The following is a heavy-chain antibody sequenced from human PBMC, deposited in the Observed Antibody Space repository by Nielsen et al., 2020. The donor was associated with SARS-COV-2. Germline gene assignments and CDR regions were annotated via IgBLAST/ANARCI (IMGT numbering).Heavy chain of an antibody. V-gene: IGHV5-10-1*01. CDR3: ASPYSSSSQDAFDI. CDR2: IDPSDSYT. J-gene: IGHJ3*02. Sequence: VRQMPGKGLEWMGRIDPSDSYTNYSPSFQGHVTISADKSISTAYLQWSSLKASDTAMYYCASPYSSSSQDAFDIWGQGTMVTVSS. D-gene: IGHD6-6*01.